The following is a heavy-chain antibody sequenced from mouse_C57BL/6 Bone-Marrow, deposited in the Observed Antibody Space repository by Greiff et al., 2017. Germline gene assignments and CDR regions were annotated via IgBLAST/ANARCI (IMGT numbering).Heavy chain of an antibody. J-gene: IGHJ1*03. CDR1: GYTFTSYW. V-gene: IGHV1-55*01. CDR2: IYPGSGST. Sequence: QVQLQQSGAELVKPGASVKMSCKASGYTFTSYWITWVKQRPGQGLEWIGDIYPGSGSTNYNEKFKGKATLTLDTSSSTAYMQLSSLTSEDSAVYYCARPYDSEYWYFDVWCRGTTVTVSS. CDR3: ARPYDSEYWYFDV. D-gene: IGHD2-12*01.